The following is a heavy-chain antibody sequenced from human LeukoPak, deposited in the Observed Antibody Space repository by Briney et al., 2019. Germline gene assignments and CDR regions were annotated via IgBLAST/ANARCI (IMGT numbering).Heavy chain of an antibody. J-gene: IGHJ4*02. CDR1: GLTGSHNY. V-gene: IGHV3-23*01. D-gene: IGHD6-6*01. CDR3: AKHSGGIAARPAGY. Sequence: GGSLRLSCAASGLTGSHNYVSWVRQAPGKGLGWVSAISGSGGSTYYADSVKGRFTISRDNSKNTLYLQMNSLRAEDTAVYYCAKHSGGIAARPAGYWGQGTLVTVSS. CDR2: ISGSGGST.